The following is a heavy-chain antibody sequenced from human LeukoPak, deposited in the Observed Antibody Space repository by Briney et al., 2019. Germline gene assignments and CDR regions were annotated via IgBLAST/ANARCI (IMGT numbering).Heavy chain of an antibody. Sequence: GGSLRLSCAASGFIFSDHYMDWVRQAPGKGPEWVGRCRNKVNGYTTDYAASVKGRFTVSRDDSKSSLYLQMNSLKTEDTAVYYCTRGYYYGPGNFDDFASWGQGTLVTVSS. J-gene: IGHJ4*02. CDR2: CRNKVNGYTT. CDR1: GFIFSDHY. V-gene: IGHV3-72*01. CDR3: TRGYYYGPGNFDDFAS. D-gene: IGHD3-10*01.